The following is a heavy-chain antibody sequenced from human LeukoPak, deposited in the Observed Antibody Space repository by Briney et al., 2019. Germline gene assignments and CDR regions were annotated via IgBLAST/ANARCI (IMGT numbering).Heavy chain of an antibody. CDR3: ANQRYYYDSSGYDGSDAFDI. CDR2: IRYDGSNK. D-gene: IGHD3-22*01. V-gene: IGHV3-30*02. J-gene: IGHJ3*02. Sequence: GGSLRLSCAASGFTFSSYGMHWVRQAPGKGLEWVAFIRYDGSNKYYADSVKGRFTISRDNSKNTLYLQMNSLRAEDTAVYYCANQRYYYDSSGYDGSDAFDIWGQGTMVTVSS. CDR1: GFTFSSYG.